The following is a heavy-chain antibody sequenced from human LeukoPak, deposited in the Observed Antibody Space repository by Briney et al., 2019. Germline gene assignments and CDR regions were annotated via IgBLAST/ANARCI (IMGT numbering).Heavy chain of an antibody. Sequence: SETLSLTCAVYVGSFSGYYWSWIRHPPGKGVEWIGEINHSGSTNYNPSLKSRVTISVDTSKNQFSLKLSSVTAADTAVYYCARIRGDILTGYYYYYGMDVWGKGTTVTVSS. J-gene: IGHJ6*04. CDR1: VGSFSGYY. D-gene: IGHD3-9*01. CDR2: INHSGST. CDR3: ARIRGDILTGYYYYYGMDV. V-gene: IGHV4-34*01.